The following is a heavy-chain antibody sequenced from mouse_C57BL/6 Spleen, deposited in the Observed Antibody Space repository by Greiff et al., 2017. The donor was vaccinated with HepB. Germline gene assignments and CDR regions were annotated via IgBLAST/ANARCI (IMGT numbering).Heavy chain of an antibody. CDR1: GYTFTSYW. CDR2: INPSNGGT. J-gene: IGHJ4*01. V-gene: IGHV1-53*01. Sequence: QVQLQQPGTELVKPGASVKLSCKASGYTFTSYWMHWVKQRPGQGLEWIGNINPSNGGTNYNEKFKSKATLTVDKSSSTAYMQLSSLTYEDSAVYYCAREDSTYYYAMDYWGKGTSVTVSS. D-gene: IGHD5-1*01. CDR3: AREDSTYYYAMDY.